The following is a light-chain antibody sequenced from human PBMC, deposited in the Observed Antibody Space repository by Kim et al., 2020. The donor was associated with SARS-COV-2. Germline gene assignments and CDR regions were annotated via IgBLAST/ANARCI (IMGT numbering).Light chain of an antibody. V-gene: IGKV3-15*01. CDR3: QQYNNWPYT. CDR1: QSINNN. J-gene: IGKJ2*01. CDR2: GTS. Sequence: SVSPGERATLSCRASQSINNNLAWYQQKPGQAPRLLIYGTSTRATGIPARFSGSESGTEFTLTISSLQSEDFAVYYCQQYNNWPYTFGQGTKLEI.